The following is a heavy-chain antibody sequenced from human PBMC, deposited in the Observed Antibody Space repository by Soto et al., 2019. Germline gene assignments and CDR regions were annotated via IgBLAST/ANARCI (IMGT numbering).Heavy chain of an antibody. CDR1: GGSISSYY. J-gene: IGHJ4*02. CDR2: IYYSGST. CDR3: GRGIQLWSHHFAY. Sequence: SETLSLTCTVSGGSISSYYWSWIRQPPGKGLEWIGYIYYSGSTNYNPSLKSRVTISVDTSKNQFSLKLSSVTAADTAVYYCGRGIQLWSHHFAYWGQGTLVTVSS. D-gene: IGHD5-18*01. V-gene: IGHV4-59*01.